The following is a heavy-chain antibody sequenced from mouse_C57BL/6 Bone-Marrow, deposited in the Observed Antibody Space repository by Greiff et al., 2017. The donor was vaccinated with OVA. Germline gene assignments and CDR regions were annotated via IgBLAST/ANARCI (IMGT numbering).Heavy chain of an antibody. CDR3: ASELGRGYYYAMDY. J-gene: IGHJ4*01. CDR2: ISYDGSN. Sequence: ESGPGLVKPSQSLSLTCSVTGYSITSGYYWNWIRQFPGNKLEWMGYISYDGSNNYNPSLKNRISITRDTSKNQFFLKLNSVTTEDTATYYCASELGRGYYYAMDYWGQGTSVTVAS. V-gene: IGHV3-6*01. D-gene: IGHD4-1*01. CDR1: GYSITSGYY.